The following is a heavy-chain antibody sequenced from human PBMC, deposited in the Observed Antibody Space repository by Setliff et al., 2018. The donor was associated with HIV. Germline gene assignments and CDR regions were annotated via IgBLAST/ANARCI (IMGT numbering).Heavy chain of an antibody. CDR2: IHSSGST. CDR1: GGSVTSSLYY. V-gene: IGHV4-61*05. Sequence: SETLSLTCTVSGGSVTSSLYYWGRIRQPPGKGLEWIGYIHSSGSTIYSASLKSRVSISVDTSKNQVSLRLSSVTAADTAVYHCSRGSYYMDVWGKGTTVTVSS. CDR3: SRGSYYMDV. J-gene: IGHJ6*03. D-gene: IGHD3-16*01.